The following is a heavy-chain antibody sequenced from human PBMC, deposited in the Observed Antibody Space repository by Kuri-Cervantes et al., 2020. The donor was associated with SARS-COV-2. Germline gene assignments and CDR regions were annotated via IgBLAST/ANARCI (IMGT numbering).Heavy chain of an antibody. CDR3: ARDGYDSSGYYLDY. J-gene: IGHJ4*02. D-gene: IGHD3-22*01. V-gene: IGHV3-30-3*01. CDR1: GFTFSSYA. CDR2: ISYDGSNK. Sequence: GESLKISCAASGFTFSSYAMHWVRQAPGKGLEWVAVISYDGSNKYYADSVKGRFTISRGNSKNTLYLQMNSLRAEDTAVYYCARDGYDSSGYYLDYWGQGTLVTVSS.